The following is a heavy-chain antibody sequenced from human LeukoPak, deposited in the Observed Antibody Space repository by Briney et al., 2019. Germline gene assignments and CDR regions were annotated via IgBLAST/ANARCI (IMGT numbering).Heavy chain of an antibody. Sequence: ASVKVSCKVSGYTFTSYYMHWVRQAPGQGLEWMGIINPSGGSTSYAQKFQGRVTMTRDTSTSTVYMELSSLRSEDTAVYYCARVSYCSSTSCYDVPFDYWGQGTLVTVSS. CDR3: ARVSYCSSTSCYDVPFDY. V-gene: IGHV1-46*01. CDR2: INPSGGST. D-gene: IGHD2-2*01. J-gene: IGHJ4*02. CDR1: GYTFTSYY.